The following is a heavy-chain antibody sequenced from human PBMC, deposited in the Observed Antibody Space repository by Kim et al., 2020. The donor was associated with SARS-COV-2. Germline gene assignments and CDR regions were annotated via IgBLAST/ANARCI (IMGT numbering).Heavy chain of an antibody. CDR2: IYYSGST. J-gene: IGHJ6*02. CDR1: GGSISSSSYY. Sequence: SETLSLTCTVSGGSISSSSYYWGWIRQPPGKGLEWIGSIYYSGSTYYNPSLKSRVTISVDTSKNQFSLKLSSVTAADTAVYYCARHGLFLVAPNLPTDYYYYGMDVWGQGTTVTVSS. D-gene: IGHD6-6*01. V-gene: IGHV4-39*01. CDR3: ARHGLFLVAPNLPTDYYYYGMDV.